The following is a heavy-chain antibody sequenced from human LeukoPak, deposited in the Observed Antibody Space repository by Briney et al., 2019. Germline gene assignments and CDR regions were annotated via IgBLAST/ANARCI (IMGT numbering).Heavy chain of an antibody. J-gene: IGHJ4*02. D-gene: IGHD2-2*01. CDR1: GYSFTSYW. CDR3: ARGGGIVVVPAAKDY. CDR2: IDPSDSYT. Sequence: GEPLKISCKGSGYSFTSYWISWVRQMPGKGLEWMGRIDPSDSYTNYSPSFQGHVTISADKSISTAYLQWSSLKASDTAMYYCARGGGIVVVPAAKDYWGQGTLVTVSS. V-gene: IGHV5-10-1*01.